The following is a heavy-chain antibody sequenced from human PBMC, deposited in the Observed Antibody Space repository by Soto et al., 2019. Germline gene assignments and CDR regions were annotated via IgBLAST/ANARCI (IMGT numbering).Heavy chain of an antibody. D-gene: IGHD6-13*01. CDR1: GFTFSSYG. V-gene: IGHV3-30*18. CDR3: AKDRIAAAGTDYYYYYYMDV. Sequence: ESGGGVVQPGRSLRLSCAASGFTFSSYGMHWVRQAPGKGLEWVAVISYDGSNKYYADSVKGRFTISRDNSKNTLYLQMNSLRAEDTAVYYCAKDRIAAAGTDYYYYYYMDVWGKGTTVTVSS. CDR2: ISYDGSNK. J-gene: IGHJ6*03.